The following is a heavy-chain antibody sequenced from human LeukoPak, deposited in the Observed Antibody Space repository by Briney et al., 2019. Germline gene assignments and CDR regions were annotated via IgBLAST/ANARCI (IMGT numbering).Heavy chain of an antibody. D-gene: IGHD3-9*01. CDR2: INPNSGGT. V-gene: IGHV1-2*02. Sequence: ASVKVSCKASGYTFTGYYIHWVRQAPGQGLEWMGSINPNSGGTNYAQKFQGRITMTWDTSINTAYMELSRLRSEDTALYYCARDNLDWLDLGTPTDYFDYWGQGTLVTVSS. CDR1: GYTFTGYY. J-gene: IGHJ4*02. CDR3: ARDNLDWLDLGTPTDYFDY.